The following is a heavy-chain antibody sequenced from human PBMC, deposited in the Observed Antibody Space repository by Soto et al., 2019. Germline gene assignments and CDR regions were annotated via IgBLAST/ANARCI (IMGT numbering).Heavy chain of an antibody. J-gene: IGHJ3*02. Sequence: SETLSLTCTVSGGSISSGGYYWSWIRQHPGKGLEWIGYIYYSGSTYYNPSLKSRVTISVDTSKNQFSLKLSSVTAADTAVYYCARRIQPMGYAFDIWGQGTMVTVSS. CDR1: GGSISSGGYY. CDR2: IYYSGST. V-gene: IGHV4-31*03. D-gene: IGHD3-10*01. CDR3: ARRIQPMGYAFDI.